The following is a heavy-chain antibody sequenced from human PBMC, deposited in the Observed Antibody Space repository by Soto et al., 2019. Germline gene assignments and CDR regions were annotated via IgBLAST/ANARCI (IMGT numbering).Heavy chain of an antibody. CDR2: INHRGGT. D-gene: IGHD6-19*01. Sequence: KTSETMSLTCAVHGGCFIGSGGPFIGYYWSWIRQTPGKGLEWIGEINHRGGTNYKPSLKSRVTISVDTSKNQFSLNLNSVTAADTAVYYCARGQRRGGSSGWSLWGQGTLVTVSS. CDR3: ARGQRRGGSSGWSL. J-gene: IGHJ4*02. V-gene: IGHV4-34*01. CDR1: GGCFIGSGGPFIGYY.